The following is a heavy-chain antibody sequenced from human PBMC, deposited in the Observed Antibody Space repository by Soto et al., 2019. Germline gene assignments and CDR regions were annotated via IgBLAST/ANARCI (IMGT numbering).Heavy chain of an antibody. Sequence: SVKVSCKASGGTFNTYTFSWVRQAPGQGLEWMGSIIPIFGTTHYAQSFQGRLSITADQSSTTTYMELRSMTSHDTALYYCARIPRYSFPTSDPLDNWGQGTLVTVSS. CDR3: ARIPRYSFPTSDPLDN. CDR2: IIPIFGTT. V-gene: IGHV1-69*13. D-gene: IGHD1-26*01. CDR1: GGTFNTYT. J-gene: IGHJ1*01.